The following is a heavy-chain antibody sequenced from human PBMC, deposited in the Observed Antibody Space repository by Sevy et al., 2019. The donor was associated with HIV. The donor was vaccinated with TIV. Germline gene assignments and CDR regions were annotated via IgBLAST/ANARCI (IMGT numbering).Heavy chain of an antibody. V-gene: IGHV3-21*01. Sequence: GGSLRLSCAASGFTFSSYSMNWVRQAPGKGLEWVSSISSSSSYIYYADSVKGRFTISRDNANNSLYLHMNSLRAEDTAVYYCARDQVAAAAANWFDPWGQGTLVTVSS. CDR1: GFTFSSYS. CDR3: ARDQVAAAAANWFDP. D-gene: IGHD6-13*01. J-gene: IGHJ5*02. CDR2: ISSSSSYI.